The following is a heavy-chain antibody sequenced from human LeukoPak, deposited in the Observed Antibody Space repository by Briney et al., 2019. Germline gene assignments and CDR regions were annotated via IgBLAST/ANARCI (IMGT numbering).Heavy chain of an antibody. CDR1: LYTFPNYL. J-gene: IGHJ1*01. V-gene: IGHV1-8*02. CDR2: MNPINGNP. D-gene: IGHD2-2*01. Sequence: AAVQVSRMPSLYTFPNYLLSWVRPATGQGVEWMEWMNPINGNPHYAQNFQGRVPLTRKTSISTVYLEPSSLRPEDTAVYYLTRGAPEACMHKYFQHWGQGTLGTVPS. CDR3: TRGAPEACMHKYFQH.